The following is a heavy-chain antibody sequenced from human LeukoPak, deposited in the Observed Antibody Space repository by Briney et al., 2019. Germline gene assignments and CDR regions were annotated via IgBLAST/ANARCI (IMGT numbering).Heavy chain of an antibody. J-gene: IGHJ5*02. Sequence: ASETLSLTCAVYGGSFSGYYWSWIRQPPGKGLEWIGEINHSGSTNYNPSLKSRVTISVDTSKNQFSLKLSSVTAADTAVYYCARYEDITIFGVVIIRREGGFDPWGQGTLVTVSS. D-gene: IGHD3-3*01. CDR2: INHSGST. CDR3: ARYEDITIFGVVIIRREGGFDP. V-gene: IGHV4-34*01. CDR1: GGSFSGYY.